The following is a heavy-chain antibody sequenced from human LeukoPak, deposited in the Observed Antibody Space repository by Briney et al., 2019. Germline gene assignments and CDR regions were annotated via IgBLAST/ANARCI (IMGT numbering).Heavy chain of an antibody. CDR1: GFTFSSYS. CDR3: ARVMSMVRGVIDY. Sequence: GGSLRLSCAASGFTFSSYSMNWVRQAPGKGLEWVSYISSSSSSTIYYADSVKGRFTISRDNAKNSLYLQMNSLRAEDTAVYYCARVMSMVRGVIDYWGQGTLATGSS. V-gene: IGHV3-48*01. J-gene: IGHJ4*02. CDR2: ISSSSSSTI. D-gene: IGHD3-10*01.